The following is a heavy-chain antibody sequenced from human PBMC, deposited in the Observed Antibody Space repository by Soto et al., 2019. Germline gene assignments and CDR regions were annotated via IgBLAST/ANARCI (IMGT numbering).Heavy chain of an antibody. CDR3: AREGGGYCSGGSCQVDY. CDR1: GGSISSSSYY. D-gene: IGHD2-15*01. J-gene: IGHJ4*02. CDR2: IYYRGNT. V-gene: IGHV4-39*02. Sequence: ETLSLTCTVSGGSISSSSYYWGWIRQPPGKGLEWIGSIYYRGNTYYNPSLKSRVTISVDTSKNQFSLKLSSVTAADAAVYYCAREGGGYCSGGSCQVDYWGQGTLVTVS.